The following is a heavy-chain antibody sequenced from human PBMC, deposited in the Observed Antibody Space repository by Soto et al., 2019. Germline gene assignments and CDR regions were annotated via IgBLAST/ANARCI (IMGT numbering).Heavy chain of an antibody. Sequence: GGSLRLSCAASGFTFSLYTMVWVRRAPGTGLEWVSSITSSSTYIYYTDSVKGRFTISRDNAKSSLYLQMDSLRAEDTAIYYCLRARSTDSRPDYWGQGTLVTVSS. CDR3: LRARSTDSRPDY. CDR1: GFTFSLYT. V-gene: IGHV3-21*01. J-gene: IGHJ4*02. D-gene: IGHD3-22*01. CDR2: ITSSSTYI.